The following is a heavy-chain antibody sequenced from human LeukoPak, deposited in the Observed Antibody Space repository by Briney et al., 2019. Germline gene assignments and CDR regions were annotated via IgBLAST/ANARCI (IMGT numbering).Heavy chain of an antibody. D-gene: IGHD2-2*01. CDR2: ISGSGGST. CDR3: AKGRYQLLSLYFFDY. J-gene: IGHJ4*02. V-gene: IGHV3-23*01. CDR1: GFTFSSYA. Sequence: GGSLRLSCAASGFTFSSYAMSWVRQAPGKGLEWVSAISGSGGSTYYADSVKGRFTISRDNSKNTLYLQMNSLRAEDTAVFYCAKGRYQLLSLYFFDYWGQGTLVTVSS.